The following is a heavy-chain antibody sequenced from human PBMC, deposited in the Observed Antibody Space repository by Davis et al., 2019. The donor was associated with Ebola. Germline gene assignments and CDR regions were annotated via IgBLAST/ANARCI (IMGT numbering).Heavy chain of an antibody. J-gene: IGHJ4*02. V-gene: IGHV3-48*02. CDR3: ARDRGNSGWPVFDY. CDR2: IRRDSSTT. CDR1: GFNFNNYD. Sequence: PGGSLRLSCAASGFNFNNYDMNWVRQAPGKGLEWVAYIRRDSSTTYYADSVKGRFAISRDNAKNSLFLQMNSLRDDDTAVYYCARDRGNSGWPVFDYWGQGTLVAVSS. D-gene: IGHD5-12*01.